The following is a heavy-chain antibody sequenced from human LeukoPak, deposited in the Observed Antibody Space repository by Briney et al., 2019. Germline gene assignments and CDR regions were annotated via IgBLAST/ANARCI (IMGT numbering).Heavy chain of an antibody. CDR3: ARDSDSGYDTPFDY. CDR1: GGSISSSSYY. J-gene: IGHJ4*02. Sequence: SETLSLTCTVSGGSISSSSYYWGWIRQPPGKGLEWIGYIYYSGTTNYNPSLKSRVSMSVDTSKNQFSLKLSSVTAADTAVYYCARDSDSGYDTPFDYWGQGTLVTVSS. V-gene: IGHV4-61*01. D-gene: IGHD5-12*01. CDR2: IYYSGTT.